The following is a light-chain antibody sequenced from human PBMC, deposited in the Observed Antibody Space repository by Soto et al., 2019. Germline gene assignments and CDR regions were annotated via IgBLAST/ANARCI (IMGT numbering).Light chain of an antibody. CDR2: EVS. V-gene: IGKV2-29*03. CDR3: MQAIDIPWT. Sequence: ILMTQTPLSLSIIPGQTASISCKSSQSLLHSDGKTYFYWYVQKAGQAPQPLIYEVSNRFSGGPERFSGSGSRTDFTLKISRVEADDVGIYYCMQAIDIPWTFGQGTKVEIK. CDR1: QSLLHSDGKTY. J-gene: IGKJ1*01.